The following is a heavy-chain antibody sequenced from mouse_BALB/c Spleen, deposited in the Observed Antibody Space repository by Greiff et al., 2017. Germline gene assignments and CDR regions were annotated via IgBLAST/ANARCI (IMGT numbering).Heavy chain of an antibody. CDR3: ARALICDGYYGGYAMDY. Sequence: QVQLQQSGAELVRPGTSVKVSCKASGYAFTNYLIEWVKQRPGQGLEWIGVINPGSGGTNYNEKFKGKATLTADKSSSTAYMQLSSLTSDDSAVYFCARALICDGYYGGYAMDYWGQGTSVTVSS. CDR1: GYAFTNYL. V-gene: IGHV1-54*01. CDR2: INPGSGGT. D-gene: IGHD2-3*01. J-gene: IGHJ4*01.